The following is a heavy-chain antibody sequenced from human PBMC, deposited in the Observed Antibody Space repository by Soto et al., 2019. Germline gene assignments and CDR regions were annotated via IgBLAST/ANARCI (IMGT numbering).Heavy chain of an antibody. CDR1: GGTFSSYT. CDR3: ARDVYYGDYGHDY. J-gene: IGHJ4*02. Sequence: QVQLVQSGAEVKKPGSSVKVSCKASGGTFSSYTISWVRQAPGQGLEWMGRIIPILGIANYAQKFQGRVTITADKSTSTAYMELSSLRSEDTAVYYCARDVYYGDYGHDYWGQGTLVTVSS. D-gene: IGHD4-17*01. V-gene: IGHV1-69*08. CDR2: IIPILGIA.